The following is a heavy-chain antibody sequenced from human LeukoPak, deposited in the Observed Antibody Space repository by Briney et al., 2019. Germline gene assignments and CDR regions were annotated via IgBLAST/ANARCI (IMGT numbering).Heavy chain of an antibody. V-gene: IGHV1-69*05. J-gene: IGHJ3*02. CDR2: IIPIFGTA. CDR3: ARDGSSSENAFDI. CDR1: GGTFSSYA. D-gene: IGHD6-6*01. Sequence: SVKVSCKASGGTFSSYAISWVRQAPGQGLEWMGRIIPIFGTANYAHKLQGRVTMTTDESTSTANMELSSLRSEDTAVYYCARDGSSSENAFDIWGQGTMVTVSS.